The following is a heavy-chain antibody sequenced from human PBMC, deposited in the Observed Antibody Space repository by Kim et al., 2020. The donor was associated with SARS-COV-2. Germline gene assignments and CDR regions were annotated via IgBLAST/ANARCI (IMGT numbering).Heavy chain of an antibody. Sequence: KGRFTISRDNSKNTLYLQMNSLRAEDTAVYYCAKDLLVFPSYSSSSPVDYWGQGTLVTVSS. CDR3: AKDLLVFPSYSSSSPVDY. J-gene: IGHJ4*02. V-gene: IGHV3-30*02. D-gene: IGHD6-6*01.